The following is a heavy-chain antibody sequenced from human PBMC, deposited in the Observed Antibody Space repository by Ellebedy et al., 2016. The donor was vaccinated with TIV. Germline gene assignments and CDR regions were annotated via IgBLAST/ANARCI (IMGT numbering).Heavy chain of an antibody. CDR1: GFTFTSYS. CDR2: ISSTGYYI. Sequence: GESLKISCAASGFTFTSYSMNWVRQAPGKGLEWVSSISSTGYYIYCADSVKGRFTISRDDAMSSLFLQMNSLSAEDTAVYYCARSGELDSWGQGTLVTVSS. V-gene: IGHV3-21*01. D-gene: IGHD1-26*01. CDR3: ARSGELDS. J-gene: IGHJ4*02.